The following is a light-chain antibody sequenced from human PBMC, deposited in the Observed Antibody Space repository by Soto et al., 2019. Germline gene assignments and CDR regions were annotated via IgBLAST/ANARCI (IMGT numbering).Light chain of an antibody. CDR3: CSYAGSYIVI. V-gene: IGLV2-11*01. Sequence: QPVLTQPRSVSGSPGQSVTISCTGTSSDVGAYNYVSWYQQHPGKAPRLMIYDVSKRPSGVPNRFSGSKSGNTASLTISGLQAEDEADYYCCSYAGSYIVIIGGGTKLTVL. CDR2: DVS. J-gene: IGLJ2*01. CDR1: SSDVGAYNY.